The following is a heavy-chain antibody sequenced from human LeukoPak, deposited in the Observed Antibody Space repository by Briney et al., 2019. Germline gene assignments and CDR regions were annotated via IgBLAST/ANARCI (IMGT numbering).Heavy chain of an antibody. D-gene: IGHD3-10*01. CDR1: GGSINNFY. Sequence: PSETLSLTCTVSGGSINNFYWYWVRQPPGKGLEWIGYIYYTGGTNYNPSLKSRVTISVDTSRNLFSLRLTYLTAADTAVYYCARVGDSGSSFDYWGQGSQVTVSS. CDR2: IYYTGGT. CDR3: ARVGDSGSSFDY. V-gene: IGHV4-59*01. J-gene: IGHJ4*02.